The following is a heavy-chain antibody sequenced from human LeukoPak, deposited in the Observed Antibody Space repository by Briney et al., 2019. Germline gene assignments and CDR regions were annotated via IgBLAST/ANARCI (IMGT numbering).Heavy chain of an antibody. CDR2: IKQDGSDK. CDR1: GFTFSSHW. J-gene: IGHJ4*02. Sequence: GGSLRLSCVASGFTFSSHWMSWVRQAPGKGLEWVGNIKQDGSDKYHADSVKGRFTISRDNAKNSLYLQMNSLRAEDTAVYYCARGGDILTGLSDYWGQGTLVTVSS. CDR3: ARGGDILTGLSDY. V-gene: IGHV3-7*01. D-gene: IGHD3-9*01.